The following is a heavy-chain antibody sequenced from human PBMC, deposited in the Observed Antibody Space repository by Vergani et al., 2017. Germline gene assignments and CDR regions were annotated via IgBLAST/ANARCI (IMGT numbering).Heavy chain of an antibody. J-gene: IGHJ2*01. D-gene: IGHD4-17*01. Sequence: EVQLVESGGGLVKPGGSLRLSCAASGFTFSSYAMSWVRQAPGKGLEWVSAISGSGGSTYYADSVKGRFTISRDNSKNTLYLQMNSLRAEDTAVYYCAKVKGAYGDYPYWYFDLWGRGTLVTVSS. CDR1: GFTFSSYA. V-gene: IGHV3-23*04. CDR3: AKVKGAYGDYPYWYFDL. CDR2: ISGSGGST.